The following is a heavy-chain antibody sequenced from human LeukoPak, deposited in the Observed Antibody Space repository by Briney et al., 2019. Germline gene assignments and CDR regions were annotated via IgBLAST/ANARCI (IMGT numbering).Heavy chain of an antibody. CDR2: IWYDGSNK. J-gene: IGHJ4*02. D-gene: IGHD3-10*01. V-gene: IGHV3-33*06. CDR1: GFTFSSYG. Sequence: QPGRSLRLSCAASGFTFSSYGMHWVRQAPGKGLEWVAVIWYDGSNKYYADSVKGRFTISRDNSKNTLYLQMNSLRAEDTAVYYCAKDRFRMVRGVTDYWGQGTLVTVSS. CDR3: AKDRFRMVRGVTDY.